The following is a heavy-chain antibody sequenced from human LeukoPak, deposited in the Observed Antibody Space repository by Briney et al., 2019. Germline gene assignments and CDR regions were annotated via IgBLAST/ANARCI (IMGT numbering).Heavy chain of an antibody. CDR3: ARGQGDDSSGYSKIDY. Sequence: PSETLSLTCAVYGGSFSGYYWSWIRQPPGKGLEWIGEINHSGSTNYNPSLKSRVTISVDTSKNQFSLKLSSVTAADTAVYYCARGQGDDSSGYSKIDYWGQGTLVTASS. D-gene: IGHD3-22*01. J-gene: IGHJ4*02. V-gene: IGHV4-34*01. CDR2: INHSGST. CDR1: GGSFSGYY.